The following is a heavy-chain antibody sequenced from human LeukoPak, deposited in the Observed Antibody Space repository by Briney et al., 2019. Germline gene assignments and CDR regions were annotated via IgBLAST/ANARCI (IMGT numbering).Heavy chain of an antibody. CDR2: IYTSGST. Sequence: SETLSLTCTVSGGSISSYYWSWIRQPARKGLEWVGRIYTSGSTNYNPSLKSRVTMSVDTSKNQFSLKLSSVTAADTAVYYCARDGGGIVVVPTTRREYYFDFWGQGTLVTVSS. D-gene: IGHD2-2*01. J-gene: IGHJ4*02. CDR1: GGSISSYY. CDR3: ARDGGGIVVVPTTRREYYFDF. V-gene: IGHV4-4*07.